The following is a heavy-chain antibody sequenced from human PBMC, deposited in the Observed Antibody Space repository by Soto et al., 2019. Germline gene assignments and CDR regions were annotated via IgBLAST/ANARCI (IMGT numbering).Heavy chain of an antibody. CDR3: ARPQYCSSHSCNYGMDV. D-gene: IGHD2-2*01. V-gene: IGHV3-33*01. CDR2: IWYDGRKI. CDR1: GINFRSYA. Sequence: QEHLVESGGGVVQPGMSLRLTCAASGINFRSYAMHWVRQAPGKGLEWVAVIWYDGRKIYYGDSVRGRFTISRDISNNTLYLQMTSLRAEDTATYYCARPQYCSSHSCNYGMDVRGQGTSVIVSS. J-gene: IGHJ6*02.